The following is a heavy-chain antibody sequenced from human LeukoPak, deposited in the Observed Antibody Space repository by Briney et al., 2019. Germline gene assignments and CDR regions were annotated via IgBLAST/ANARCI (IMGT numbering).Heavy chain of an antibody. CDR1: GGSISSGGYY. CDR2: IYDSGST. V-gene: IGHV4-39*01. CDR3: ARGYRWAVDY. Sequence: SETLSLTCTVSGGSISSGGYYWSWIRQHPGKGLEWIGSIYDSGSTYYNPSLKSRVTISVDTSKNQFSLKLNSVTAADTAVYYCARGYRWAVDYWGQGTLVTVSS. D-gene: IGHD2-8*02. J-gene: IGHJ4*02.